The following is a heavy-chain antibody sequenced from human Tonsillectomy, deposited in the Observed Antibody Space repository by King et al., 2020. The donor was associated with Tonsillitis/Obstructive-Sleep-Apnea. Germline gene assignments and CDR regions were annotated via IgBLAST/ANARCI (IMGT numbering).Heavy chain of an antibody. D-gene: IGHD3-22*01. CDR3: ARNLNYDSSGYYSPATAFFDY. J-gene: IGHJ4*02. CDR2: ISNSGNTV. CDR1: GFTFSSYE. Sequence: VQLVESGGGLVQPGGSLRLSCAASGFTFSSYEMNWVRQAPGKGLEWVSYISNSGNTVYYEDSVKGRFTISRDNAKNSLFLQMNSLRAEDTAVYYCARNLNYDSSGYYSPATAFFDYWGLGTLVTVSS. V-gene: IGHV3-48*03.